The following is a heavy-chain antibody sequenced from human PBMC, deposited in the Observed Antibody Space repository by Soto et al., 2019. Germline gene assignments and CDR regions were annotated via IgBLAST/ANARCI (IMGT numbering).Heavy chain of an antibody. J-gene: IGHJ4*02. CDR3: ARDYYGSGSYPYY. V-gene: IGHV3-48*01. D-gene: IGHD3-10*01. Sequence: EVQLVESGGGSVQPGGSLRLSCAASGFTFSSYSMNWVRQAPGKGLEWVSYISSRSSTIYYADSVKGRFTISRDNAKNSLYLQMNSLRAEDTAVYYCARDYYGSGSYPYYWGQGTLVTVSS. CDR2: ISSRSSTI. CDR1: GFTFSSYS.